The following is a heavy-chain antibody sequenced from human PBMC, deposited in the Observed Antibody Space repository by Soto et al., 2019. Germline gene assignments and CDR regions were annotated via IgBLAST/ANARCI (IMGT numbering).Heavy chain of an antibody. CDR1: GGSISSNF. CDR3: ARLQRTVTAYYYYYDMDV. Sequence: QVQLQESGPGLVKPSETLSLTCTASGGSISSNFWSWIRQPPRKGLEWIGNFYYTGSTNYNASLKSRVTISVDTSKNQFSLKLSSVTAADTAVYYCARLQRTVTAYYYYYDMDVWGQGTTVTVSS. D-gene: IGHD2-21*02. J-gene: IGHJ6*02. V-gene: IGHV4-59*01. CDR2: FYYTGST.